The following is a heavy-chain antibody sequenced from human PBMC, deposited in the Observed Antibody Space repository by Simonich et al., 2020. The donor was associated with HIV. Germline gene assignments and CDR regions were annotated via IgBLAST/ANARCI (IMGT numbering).Heavy chain of an antibody. D-gene: IGHD6-6*01. Sequence: EVQLVESGGGLVQPGRSLRLSCAASGFTFDDYAMHWVRQAPGKGLEWVSAISWNSGSIGYADSVKGRFTISRDNAKNSLYLQMNSLRAEDMALYYCAKDRYSSSSGSFDYWGQGTLVTVS. V-gene: IGHV3-9*03. CDR2: ISWNSGSI. J-gene: IGHJ4*02. CDR1: GFTFDDYA. CDR3: AKDRYSSSSGSFDY.